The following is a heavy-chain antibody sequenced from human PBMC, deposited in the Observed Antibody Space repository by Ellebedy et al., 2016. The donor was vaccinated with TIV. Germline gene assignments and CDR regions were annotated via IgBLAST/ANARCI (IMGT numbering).Heavy chain of an antibody. CDR1: GFSLSTTRVS. V-gene: IGHV2-70*11. J-gene: IGHJ4*02. CDR2: FDWDDDK. D-gene: IGHD6-19*01. CDR3: ARTDGSGWAFDS. Sequence: SGPTLVKPPQTLTLTCTFPGFSLSTTRVSVRWIRQPPGKSLEWLARFDWDDDKYFNTSLRTRLTISKDTSKNQVVLTMTNMDPVDTATYYCARTDGSGWAFDSWGQGTLVTVSS.